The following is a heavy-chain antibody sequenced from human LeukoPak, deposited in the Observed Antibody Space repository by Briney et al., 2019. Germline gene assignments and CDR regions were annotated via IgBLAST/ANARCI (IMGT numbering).Heavy chain of an antibody. D-gene: IGHD3-16*01. CDR1: GFTFSSYS. CDR3: ARVRGAGLSYYYMDV. V-gene: IGHV3-48*01. Sequence: GGSLRLSCAASGFTFSSYSMNWVRQAPGKGLEWVSYIATSSTIYYADSVEGRFTISRDNAKNSLYLQMNSLRAEDTAVYYCARVRGAGLSYYYMDVWGKGTTVTVSS. J-gene: IGHJ6*03. CDR2: IATSSTI.